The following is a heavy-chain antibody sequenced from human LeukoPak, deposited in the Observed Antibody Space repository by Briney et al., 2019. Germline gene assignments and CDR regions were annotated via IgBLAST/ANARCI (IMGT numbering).Heavy chain of an antibody. CDR1: NGSISHYY. J-gene: IGHJ3*02. CDR2: IHYSGST. CDR3: ARAWGVVTPNDAFDI. D-gene: IGHD4-23*01. V-gene: IGHV4-59*13. Sequence: SETLSLTCTVSNGSISHYYWTWVRQPPGKGLEWIGYIHYSGSTNYNPSLKSRVTISVDTSKNQFSLKLSSVTAADTAVYYCARAWGVVTPNDAFDIWGQGTMVTVSS.